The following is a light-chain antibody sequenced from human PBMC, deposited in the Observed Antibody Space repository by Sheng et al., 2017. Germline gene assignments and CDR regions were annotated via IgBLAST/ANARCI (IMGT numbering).Light chain of an antibody. CDR2: EDA. J-gene: IGLJ3*02. CDR3: QAWDRTTAV. Sequence: SYELTQPPSVSVTPGQTASITCSGDALGDKYVSWYQKKTGQSPVVVIYEDAKWPSGIPERISGSNSGATATLTISGTQTMDEAEYFCQAWDRTTAVFGGGTKLTVL. V-gene: IGLV3-1*01. CDR1: ALGDKY.